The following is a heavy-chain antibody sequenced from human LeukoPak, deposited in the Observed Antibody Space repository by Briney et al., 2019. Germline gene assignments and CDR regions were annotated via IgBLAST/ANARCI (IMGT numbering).Heavy chain of an antibody. D-gene: IGHD1-26*01. CDR1: GGTFSSYA. CDR3: ARVAVVGAKYNWFDP. J-gene: IGHJ5*02. V-gene: IGHV1-69*06. CDR2: IIPIFGTA. Sequence: GSSVKVSCTASGGTFSSYAISWVRQAPGQGLEWMGGIIPIFGTANYAQKFQGRVTITADKSTSTAYMELSSLRSEDTAVYYCARVAVVGAKYNWFDPWGQGTLVTVSS.